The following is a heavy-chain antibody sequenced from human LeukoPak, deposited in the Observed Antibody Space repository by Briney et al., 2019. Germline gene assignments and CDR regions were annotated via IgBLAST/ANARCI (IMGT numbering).Heavy chain of an antibody. CDR2: ISSGGSTI. D-gene: IGHD1-1*01. J-gene: IGHJ4*02. Sequence: GGSLRLSCAASGFTFSSFEMKWVRQAPGKGLEWVSYISSGGSTIYYADSVKGRFTISRDNAKNSLYLQLNSLRAEDTAMYYCARRRYQQLDLDYWGQGTLVTVSS. CDR3: ARRRYQQLDLDY. CDR1: GFTFSSFE. V-gene: IGHV3-48*03.